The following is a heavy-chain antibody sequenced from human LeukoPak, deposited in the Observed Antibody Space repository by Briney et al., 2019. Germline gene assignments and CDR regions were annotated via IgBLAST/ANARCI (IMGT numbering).Heavy chain of an antibody. CDR2: ISAYNGGT. D-gene: IGHD2-2*01. CDR1: GYTFTGYY. J-gene: IGHJ6*03. Sequence: GASVKVSCKTSGYTFTGYYIHWVRQAPGQGLEWMGWISAYNGGTNYAQKFQGRVTMTRDTSISTAYMGLSRLRSDDTAVYYCARDGGYCSSTSCYLTYYYYYMDVWGKGTTVTVSS. CDR3: ARDGGYCSSTSCYLTYYYYYMDV. V-gene: IGHV1-2*02.